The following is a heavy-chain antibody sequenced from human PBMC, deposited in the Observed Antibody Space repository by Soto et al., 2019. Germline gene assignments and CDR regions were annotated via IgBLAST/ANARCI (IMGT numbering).Heavy chain of an antibody. Sequence: SETLSLTCTVSGGSISSYYWSWIRQPPGKGLEWIGYIYYSGSTNYNPSLKSRVTISVDTSKNQFSLKLSSVTAADTAVYYCAREFDYDSSGYYFDYWGQGTLVTVSS. J-gene: IGHJ4*02. D-gene: IGHD3-22*01. CDR2: IYYSGST. V-gene: IGHV4-59*01. CDR3: AREFDYDSSGYYFDY. CDR1: GGSISSYY.